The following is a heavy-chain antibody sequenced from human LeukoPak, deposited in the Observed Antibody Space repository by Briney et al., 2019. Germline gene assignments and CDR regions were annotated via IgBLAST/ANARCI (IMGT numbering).Heavy chain of an antibody. D-gene: IGHD5-12*01. V-gene: IGHV4-59*01. J-gene: IGHJ4*02. CDR3: ARVSGYDWESFYDY. Sequence: PSETLSLTCTVSGGSISSYYWSWIRQPPGKGLEWLGYIYYSGSTNYNPSLKSRVTISVDTSKNQFSLKLSSVTAADTAMYYCARVSGYDWESFYDYWGQGSLVTVSS. CDR2: IYYSGST. CDR1: GGSISSYY.